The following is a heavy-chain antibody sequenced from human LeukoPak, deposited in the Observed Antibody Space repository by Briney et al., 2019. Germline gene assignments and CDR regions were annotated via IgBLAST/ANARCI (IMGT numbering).Heavy chain of an antibody. J-gene: IGHJ4*02. Sequence: GSLRLSCAASGFTFSSYWMNWVRQAPGKGLEWVANIKKDGSDKNYLGSVKGRFTISRDNAKNSLYVQMNSLRVEDTAVYYCARDDGIGGPFDYWGQGTLVTVSS. V-gene: IGHV3-7*01. CDR2: IKKDGSDK. D-gene: IGHD4-23*01. CDR3: ARDDGIGGPFDY. CDR1: GFTFSSYW.